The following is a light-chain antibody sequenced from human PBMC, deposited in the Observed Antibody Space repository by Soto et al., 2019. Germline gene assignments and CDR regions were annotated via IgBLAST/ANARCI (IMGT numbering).Light chain of an antibody. Sequence: DIQMTQSPSSMSASVGDTIPIACRASQSISSYLNWYQQKPGKAPNLLIYAASSLQSGVPSRFSGSGSGTDFTLTSSSLQPEDFATYYCQQSYSTPLTFGGGTKVDIK. J-gene: IGKJ4*01. CDR2: AAS. CDR3: QQSYSTPLT. CDR1: QSISSY. V-gene: IGKV1-39*01.